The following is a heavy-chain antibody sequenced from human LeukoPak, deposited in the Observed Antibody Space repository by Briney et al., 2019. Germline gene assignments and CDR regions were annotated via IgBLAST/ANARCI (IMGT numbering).Heavy chain of an antibody. CDR3: AKGYCSSTSCYEFEY. D-gene: IGHD2-2*01. J-gene: IGHJ4*02. CDR1: GFTFSNAW. V-gene: IGHV3-23*01. CDR2: ISGSGGST. Sequence: GGSLRLSCAASGFTFSNAWMSWVRQAPGKGLEWVSAISGSGGSTYYADSVKGRFTISRDNSKNTLYLQMNSLRAEDTAVYYCAKGYCSSTSCYEFEYWGQGTLVTVSS.